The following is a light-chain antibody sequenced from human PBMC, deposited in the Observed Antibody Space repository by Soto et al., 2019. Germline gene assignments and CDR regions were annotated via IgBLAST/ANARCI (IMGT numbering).Light chain of an antibody. J-gene: IGKJ4*01. CDR2: RAS. CDR1: QSLLNSANDKIH. Sequence: DIVMTQSPASLAVSLGERATINCKSSQSLLNSANDKIHLAWYQQKPGQPPKLLIWRASTRDSGVPDRFSGSGYGTDFTLTINSLQAEDVATYYCQQYVSAHLTFGGGTKGEI. CDR3: QQYVSAHLT. V-gene: IGKV4-1*01.